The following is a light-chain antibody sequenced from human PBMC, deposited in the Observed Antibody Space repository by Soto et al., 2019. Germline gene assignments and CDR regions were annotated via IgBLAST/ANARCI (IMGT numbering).Light chain of an antibody. Sequence: QSALTQPPSASGSPGQSVTISCTGTSTDIGAYIYVSCYQQHPGKPPNLMISEVSRRPSGVPERFSGTKSSNTASLTVSGLQADGEAHYCCSSYGGSNNFVFGTGTQLTVL. CDR2: EVS. CDR1: STDIGAYIY. J-gene: IGLJ6*01. V-gene: IGLV2-8*01. CDR3: SSYGGSNNFV.